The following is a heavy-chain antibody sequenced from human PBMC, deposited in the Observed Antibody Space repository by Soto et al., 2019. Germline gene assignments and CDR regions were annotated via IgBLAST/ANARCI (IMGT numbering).Heavy chain of an antibody. CDR1: GGFISDFY. CDR3: ARFLRSGSHWSAFDI. J-gene: IGHJ3*02. CDR2: ISNTGRP. D-gene: IGHD3-3*01. Sequence: QVQLQESGPGLVKPSETLSLTCTVSGGFISDFYWSWIRQPPGEGLEWIGHISNTGRPTYSPSLKSRGTILVDKSKNQFSLNLNSVTAADTAVYFCARFLRSGSHWSAFDIWGQGTKVTVSS. V-gene: IGHV4-59*01.